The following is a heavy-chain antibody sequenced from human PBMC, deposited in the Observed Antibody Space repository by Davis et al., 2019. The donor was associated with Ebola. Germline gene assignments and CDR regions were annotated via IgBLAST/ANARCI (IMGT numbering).Heavy chain of an antibody. CDR2: INPHNGNT. D-gene: IGHD1-1*01. CDR3: ARAQFPTTSDH. J-gene: IGHJ4*02. V-gene: IGHV1-18*01. CDR1: GYTFNSYA. Sequence: ASVKVSCKASGYTFNSYAMNWVRQAPGQGLEWMGWINPHNGNTNYAQNVQGRVTMTTDTSTSTAYMEVGSLRSDDTAVYYCARAQFPTTSDHWGQGTLVTVSS.